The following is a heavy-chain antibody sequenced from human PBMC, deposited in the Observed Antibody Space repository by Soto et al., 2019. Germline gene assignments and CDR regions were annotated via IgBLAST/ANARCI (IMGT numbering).Heavy chain of an antibody. D-gene: IGHD4-17*01. J-gene: IGHJ1*01. CDR3: AHTPNPSVTTSAVFFQH. CDR1: GFSLTTSGVG. Sequence: QITLKESGPTLVKPTQTLTLTCTFSGFSLTTSGVGVGWIRQSPGKAPEWLALIYWDDDKRFSPSLKSRLTITKHTSKNQVVPTMTNMDPVDTATYYCAHTPNPSVTTSAVFFQHWGQGTLVTVSS. V-gene: IGHV2-5*02. CDR2: IYWDDDK.